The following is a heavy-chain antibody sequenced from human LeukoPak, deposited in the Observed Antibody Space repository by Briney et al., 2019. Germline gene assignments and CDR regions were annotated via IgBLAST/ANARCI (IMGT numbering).Heavy chain of an antibody. V-gene: IGHV4-31*03. D-gene: IGHD2-2*01. CDR1: GDSISSGGYY. CDR3: ARDWAQHCSSTSCYGPFEY. Sequence: KASETLSLTCTVSGDSISSGGYYWSWIRQHPGKGLEWIGYMYYSGSTYYNPSLKSRVTISVDTSKNQFSLKLSSVTAADTAVYYCARDWAQHCSSTSCYGPFEYWGQGTLVTVSS. J-gene: IGHJ4*02. CDR2: MYYSGST.